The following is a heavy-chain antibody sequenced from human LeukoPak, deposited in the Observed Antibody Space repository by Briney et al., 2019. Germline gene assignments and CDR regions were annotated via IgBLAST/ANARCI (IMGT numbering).Heavy chain of an antibody. CDR1: GGSISSGGYY. Sequence: SQTLSLTCTVSGGSISSGGYYWSWIRQPPGKGLEWIGEINHSGSTNYNPSLKSRVTISVDTSKNQFSLKLSSVTAADTAVYYCARVVGRITMIVDSGDKSHYYFDYWGQGTLVTVSS. J-gene: IGHJ4*02. D-gene: IGHD3-22*01. V-gene: IGHV4-30-2*01. CDR2: INHSGST. CDR3: ARVVGRITMIVDSGDKSHYYFDY.